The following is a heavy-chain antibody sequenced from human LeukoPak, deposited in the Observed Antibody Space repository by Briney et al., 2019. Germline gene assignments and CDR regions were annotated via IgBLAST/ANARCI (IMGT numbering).Heavy chain of an antibody. Sequence: ASVKVSRKASGYSFTSYGISWVRQAPGQGLEWMGWISAYNGNTNYAQKLQGRVTMTTDTSMSTAYMELRSLRSDDTAVYYCARCYYDSSGYYAPDYWGQGTLVTVSS. CDR1: GYSFTSYG. V-gene: IGHV1-18*01. CDR3: ARCYYDSSGYYAPDY. CDR2: ISAYNGNT. D-gene: IGHD3-22*01. J-gene: IGHJ4*02.